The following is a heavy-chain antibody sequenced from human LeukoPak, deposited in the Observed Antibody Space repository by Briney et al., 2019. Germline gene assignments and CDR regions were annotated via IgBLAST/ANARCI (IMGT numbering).Heavy chain of an antibody. CDR2: IKQDGSEK. J-gene: IGHJ6*02. Sequence: PGGSLRLSCAASGFTFSSYWMSWVRQAPGKGLEWVANIKQDGSEKYYVDSVKGRFTISRDNAKNSLYLQMNSLRAEDTAVYYCARRGVVVPAAIHWYYYYYGMDVWGQGTTVTVSS. CDR3: ARRGVVVPAAIHWYYYYYGMDV. V-gene: IGHV3-7*01. CDR1: GFTFSSYW. D-gene: IGHD2-2*01.